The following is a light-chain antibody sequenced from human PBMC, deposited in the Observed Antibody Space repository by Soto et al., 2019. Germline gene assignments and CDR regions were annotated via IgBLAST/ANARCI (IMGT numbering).Light chain of an antibody. CDR1: SSNIGSNY. V-gene: IGLV1-47*01. CDR2: RNN. J-gene: IGLJ2*01. CDR3: AAWDDSLNGYGV. Sequence: QSVLTQPPSASGTPGQRVTISCSGSSSNIGSNYVYWYQQLPGTAPKLLIYRNNQRPSGVPDRFSGSKSGTSASLAISGLQSEDEADYYCAAWDDSLNGYGVFGGGTKVTVL.